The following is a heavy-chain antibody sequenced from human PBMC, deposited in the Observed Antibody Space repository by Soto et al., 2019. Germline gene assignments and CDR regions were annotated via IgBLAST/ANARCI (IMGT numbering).Heavy chain of an antibody. Sequence: PSETLSLTCTVSGGSISSSSYYWGWIRQPPGKGLEWIGSIYYSGSTYYNPSLKSRVTISVDTSKNQFSLKLSSVTAADTAVYYCASEAVTIFGVVIYYYGMDGWGQGTTVTVS. V-gene: IGHV4-39*01. CDR2: IYYSGST. CDR3: ASEAVTIFGVVIYYYGMDG. J-gene: IGHJ6*02. CDR1: GGSISSSSYY. D-gene: IGHD3-3*01.